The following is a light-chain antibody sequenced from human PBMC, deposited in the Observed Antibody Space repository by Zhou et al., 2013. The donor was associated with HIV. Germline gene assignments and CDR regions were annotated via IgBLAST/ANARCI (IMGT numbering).Light chain of an antibody. V-gene: IGKV3-20*01. CDR3: QQYNSSPPRNT. CDR1: HTISANY. Sequence: EIVLTQSPGTLSLSPGEGATLSCRASHTISANYLAWYQQKPGQAPRLLVYGASTRATGIPDRFSGSGSGTDFTLTISRLEPEDFAVYYCQQYNSSPPRNTFGQGTKLEIK. CDR2: GAS. J-gene: IGKJ2*01.